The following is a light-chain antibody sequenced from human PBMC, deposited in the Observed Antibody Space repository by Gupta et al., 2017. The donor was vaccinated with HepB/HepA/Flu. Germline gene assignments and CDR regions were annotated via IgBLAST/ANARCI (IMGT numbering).Light chain of an antibody. V-gene: IGKV1-39*01. Sequence: DIQMTQSPSSLSASIGDRVLITCRASQSITNYLNWYQQKAGKAPQLLIYSASKLQSGVPSRFSGSGSGADFTLTISRLQPEDFATYYCQQRDSTPFTFGHGTKVDVK. CDR2: SAS. CDR3: QQRDSTPFT. CDR1: QSITNY. J-gene: IGKJ3*01.